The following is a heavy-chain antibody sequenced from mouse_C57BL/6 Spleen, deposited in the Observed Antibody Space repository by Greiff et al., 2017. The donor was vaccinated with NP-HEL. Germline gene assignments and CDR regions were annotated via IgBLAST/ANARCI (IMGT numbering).Heavy chain of an antibody. CDR1: GYTFTDYY. CDR3: ARGGITTVVRYFDV. V-gene: IGHV1-19*01. D-gene: IGHD1-1*01. CDR2: INPYNGGT. J-gene: IGHJ1*03. Sequence: EVKLQQSGPVLVKPGASVKMSCKASGYTFTDYYMNWVKQSHGKSLEWIGVINPYNGGTSYNQKFKGKATLTVDKSSSTAYMELNSLTSEDSAVYYCARGGITTVVRYFDVWGTGTTVTVSS.